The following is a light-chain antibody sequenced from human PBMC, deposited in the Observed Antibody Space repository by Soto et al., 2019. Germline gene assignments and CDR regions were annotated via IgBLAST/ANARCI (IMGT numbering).Light chain of an antibody. CDR3: QQYNNWPPMA. Sequence: EIVMRQSPATLSVSPGERATLSCRASQSVSSNLAWYQQKPGQAPRLLIYGASTRATGIPARFSGSGSGTEFTLTISSLQSEDFAVYYCQQYNNWPPMAFGQGTKVEIK. J-gene: IGKJ1*01. CDR2: GAS. CDR1: QSVSSN. V-gene: IGKV3-15*01.